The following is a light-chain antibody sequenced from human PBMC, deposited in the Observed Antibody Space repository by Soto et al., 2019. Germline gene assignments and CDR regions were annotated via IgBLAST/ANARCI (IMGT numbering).Light chain of an antibody. J-gene: IGKJ1*01. CDR2: MAS. CDR3: QQYNTYWT. CDR1: QTISSW. V-gene: IGKV1-5*03. Sequence: DIQMTQSPSTLSASVGDRVTITCRASQTISSWLAWYQQKPGKAPKLLIYMASTLESGVPSRFSGSGSGTEFTLTISSLQPEDFATYYCQQYNTYWTFGQGTQVEIK.